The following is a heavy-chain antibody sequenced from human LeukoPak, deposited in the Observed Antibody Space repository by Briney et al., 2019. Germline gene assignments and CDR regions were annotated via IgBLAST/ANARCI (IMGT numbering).Heavy chain of an antibody. J-gene: IGHJ4*02. CDR3: ARDSTSTLGQQLVLLGFDY. D-gene: IGHD6-13*01. CDR2: INVGNGNT. V-gene: IGHV1-3*03. Sequence: ASVKVSCKASGYTFTGYYMHWVRQAPGQRLEWMGWINVGNGNTKYSQEFQGRVTITRDTSASTAYMELSSLRSEDMAVYYCARDSTSTLGQQLVLLGFDYWGQGTLVTVXX. CDR1: GYTFTGYY.